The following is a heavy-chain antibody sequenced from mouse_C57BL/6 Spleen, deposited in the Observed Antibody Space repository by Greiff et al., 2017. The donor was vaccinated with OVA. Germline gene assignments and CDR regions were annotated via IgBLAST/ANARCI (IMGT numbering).Heavy chain of an antibody. J-gene: IGHJ1*03. D-gene: IGHD1-1*01. Sequence: LQESGAELARPGASVKLSCKASGYTFTSYGISWVKQRTGQGLEWIGEIYPRSGNTYYNEKFKGKATLTADKSSSTAYMELRSLTSEDSAVYFCARHYGSSYWYFDVWGTGTTVTVSS. CDR1: GYTFTSYG. CDR2: IYPRSGNT. V-gene: IGHV1-81*01. CDR3: ARHYGSSYWYFDV.